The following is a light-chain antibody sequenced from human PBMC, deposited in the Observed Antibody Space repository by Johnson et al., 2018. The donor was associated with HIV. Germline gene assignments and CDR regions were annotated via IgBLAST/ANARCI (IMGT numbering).Light chain of an antibody. CDR2: DNN. Sequence: QSVLTQPPSVSAAPGQKVTISCSGSSSNIGNNYVSWYQQLPGTAPKLLIYDNNKRPSGIPDRFSGSKSGTSATLGITGLQTGDEADYYCGTWDSSLSAGFFGTGIKVTGL. CDR3: GTWDSSLSAGF. CDR1: SSNIGNNY. J-gene: IGLJ1*01. V-gene: IGLV1-51*01.